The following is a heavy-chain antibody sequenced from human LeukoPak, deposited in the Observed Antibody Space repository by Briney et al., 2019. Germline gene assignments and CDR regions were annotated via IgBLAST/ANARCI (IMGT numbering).Heavy chain of an antibody. CDR2: ISGSGGST. D-gene: IGHD6-13*01. CDR1: QFTFRDYW. CDR3: AKGQQLVPSWFDP. V-gene: IGHV3-23*01. J-gene: IGHJ5*02. Sequence: GGSLRLSCVVSQFTFRDYWMTWVRQAPGKGLEWVSAISGSGGSTYYADSVKGRFTISRDNSKNTLYLQMNSLRAEDTAVYYCAKGQQLVPSWFDPWGQGTLVTVSS.